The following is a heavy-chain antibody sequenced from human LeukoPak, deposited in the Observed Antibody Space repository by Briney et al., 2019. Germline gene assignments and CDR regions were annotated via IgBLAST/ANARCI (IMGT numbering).Heavy chain of an antibody. CDR1: GGSISSYY. D-gene: IGHD3-22*01. Sequence: SETLSLTCTVSGGSISSYYWSWVRQPPGKGLEWIGYIYYSGSTNYNPSLKSRVTISINTSKNQFSLKLTSVTAADTAVYYCARDMYYYDGSGDYWGQGTLVTVSS. V-gene: IGHV4-59*12. CDR3: ARDMYYYDGSGDY. CDR2: IYYSGST. J-gene: IGHJ4*02.